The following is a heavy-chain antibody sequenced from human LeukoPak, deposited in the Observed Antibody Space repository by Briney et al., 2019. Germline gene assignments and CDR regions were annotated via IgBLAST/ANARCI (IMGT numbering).Heavy chain of an antibody. CDR1: GITFSSFW. CDR2: IKQDGSEK. CDR3: AGVVVTAAEDWFDP. D-gene: IGHD2-21*02. Sequence: GGSLRLSCAVSGITFSSFWMSWVRQAPGKGLEWVANIKQDGSEKYYVDSVKSRFTISRDNAKNSVYLQMNSLRAGDTAVYYCAGVVVTAAEDWFDPWGQGTLVTVSS. V-gene: IGHV3-7*04. J-gene: IGHJ5*02.